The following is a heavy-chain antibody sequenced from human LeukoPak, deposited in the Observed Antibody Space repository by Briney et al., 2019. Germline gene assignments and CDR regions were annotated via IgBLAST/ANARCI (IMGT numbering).Heavy chain of an antibody. J-gene: IGHJ4*02. CDR2: IYTSGST. Sequence: SETLSLTCAVYGGSFSGYYWSWIRQPPGKGLEWIGRIYTSGSTNYNPSLKSRVTMSVDTSKNQFSLKLSSVTAADTAVYYCARIEYSSSCDYWGQGTLVTVSS. CDR3: ARIEYSSSCDY. CDR1: GGSFSGYY. D-gene: IGHD6-6*01. V-gene: IGHV4-59*10.